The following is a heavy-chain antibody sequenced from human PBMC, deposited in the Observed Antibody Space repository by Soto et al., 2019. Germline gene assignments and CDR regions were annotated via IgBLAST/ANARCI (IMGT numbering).Heavy chain of an antibody. CDR1: GGSISSYY. D-gene: IGHD2-15*01. J-gene: IGHJ5*02. CDR2: IYYSGGT. Sequence: ASETLSLTCTVSGGSISSYYWSWIRQPPGKGLEWIGYIYYSGGTNYNPSLKGRVTISVDTSKNQFSLKLSSVTAADTAVYYCARDGLLDCSGGSCYPWFDPWGQGTLVTVSS. CDR3: ARDGLLDCSGGSCYPWFDP. V-gene: IGHV4-59*01.